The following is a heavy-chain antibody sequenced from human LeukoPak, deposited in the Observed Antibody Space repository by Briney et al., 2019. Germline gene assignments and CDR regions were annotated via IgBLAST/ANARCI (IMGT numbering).Heavy chain of an antibody. Sequence: PGGSLRLSCAASGFTFSGYWMHWVRQAPGKGLVWVSRISDADGSITDYADSVRGRFTISRDTAKNTLYLEMNSLGAEDTAVYYCARDLSGYSDYWGQGTLVTVSS. CDR1: GFTFSGYW. V-gene: IGHV3-74*01. CDR3: ARDLSGYSDY. D-gene: IGHD2-15*01. CDR2: ISDADGSIT. J-gene: IGHJ4*02.